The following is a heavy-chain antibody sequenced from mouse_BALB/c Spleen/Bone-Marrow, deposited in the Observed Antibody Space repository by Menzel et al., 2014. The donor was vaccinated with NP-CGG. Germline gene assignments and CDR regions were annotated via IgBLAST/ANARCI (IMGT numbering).Heavy chain of an antibody. D-gene: IGHD2-3*01. CDR3: TRDMCDGLRWYCDV. Sequence: EVKLVESGGGLVQPGGSLRLSCAPSGFTFTDYYMSWVRQPPGKALEWLGFIRNKANGYTTDYSASVKGRFTISGDNSQSILYLQMNTLRAEDSATYYCTRDMCDGLRWYCDVWGAGTTVTVSS. CDR2: IRNKANGYTT. J-gene: IGHJ1*01. CDR1: GFTFTDYY. V-gene: IGHV7-3*02.